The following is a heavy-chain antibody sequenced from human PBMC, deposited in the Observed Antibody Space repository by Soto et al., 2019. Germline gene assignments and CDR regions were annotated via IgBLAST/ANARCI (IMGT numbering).Heavy chain of an antibody. V-gene: IGHV3-23*01. Sequence: EVQVLESGGGLVQPGGSLRLSCEGSGFIVGSHAMTWIRQAPGKGPEWVSTVTADGGTYYADSVKGRFAMSRDTSENTVYLQMNSLGAEDTAAYYCAPHVSCSGGSCQYDAFAIRGQGTMVNVSS. CDR3: APHVSCSGGSCQYDAFAI. CDR1: GFIVGSHA. CDR2: VTADGGT. J-gene: IGHJ3*02. D-gene: IGHD2-15*01.